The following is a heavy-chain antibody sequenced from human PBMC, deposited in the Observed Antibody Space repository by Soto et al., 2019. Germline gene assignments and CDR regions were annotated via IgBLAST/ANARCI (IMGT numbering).Heavy chain of an antibody. CDR1: GFTFGDYA. Sequence: GGSLRLSCAASGFTFGDYAMQWVRQAPGKGLEWVSAISWNSGSIDYADSVKGRFTISRDNAKNSLYLQMNSLRAEDTALYYCAKSHTTSGWYVTTDYWGQGTRDTVSS. V-gene: IGHV3-9*01. J-gene: IGHJ4*02. D-gene: IGHD6-19*01. CDR3: AKSHTTSGWYVTTDY. CDR2: ISWNSGSI.